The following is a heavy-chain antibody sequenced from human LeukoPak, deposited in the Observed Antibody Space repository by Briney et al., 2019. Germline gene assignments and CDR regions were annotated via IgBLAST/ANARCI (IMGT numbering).Heavy chain of an antibody. D-gene: IGHD4-11*01. J-gene: IGHJ4*02. CDR2: MNPNSGNT. V-gene: IGHV1-8*03. Sequence: ASVKVSCKTSGYTFTSYDINWVRQATGQGLEWMGWMNPNSGNTGYAQKFQGRVTITRNTSISTAYMELSSLRSKDTAVYYCARGSNYIDYWGQGTLVTVSS. CDR3: ARGSNYIDY. CDR1: GYTFTSYD.